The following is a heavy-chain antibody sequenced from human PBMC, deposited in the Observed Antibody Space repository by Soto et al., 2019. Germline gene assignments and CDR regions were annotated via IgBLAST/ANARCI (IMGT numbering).Heavy chain of an antibody. CDR2: INAGNGNT. Sequence: ASVKVSCKASGYTFTSYAMHWVRQAPGQRLEWMGWINAGNGNTKYSQKFQGRVTITRDTSASTAYMELSSLRSEDTAVYYCARAYCCGDCYSNYYGMDVWGQGPTVTVSS. CDR1: GYTFTSYA. D-gene: IGHD2-21*02. J-gene: IGHJ6*02. V-gene: IGHV1-3*01. CDR3: ARAYCCGDCYSNYYGMDV.